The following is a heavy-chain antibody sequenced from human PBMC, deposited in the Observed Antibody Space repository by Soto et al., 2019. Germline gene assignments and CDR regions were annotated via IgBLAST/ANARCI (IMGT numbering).Heavy chain of an antibody. J-gene: IGHJ6*04. Sequence: SEPLSLTFAVYGGCFSGYYWSWIRQPPGRGLEWIGEINHSGSTNYNPSLKSRVTISVDTSKNQFSLKLSSVTAADTAVYYCARSSLDFYGLPDVYRMDGWGKGTTVTVSA. V-gene: IGHV4-34*01. CDR2: INHSGST. D-gene: IGHD3-9*01. CDR1: GGCFSGYY. CDR3: ARSSLDFYGLPDVYRMDG.